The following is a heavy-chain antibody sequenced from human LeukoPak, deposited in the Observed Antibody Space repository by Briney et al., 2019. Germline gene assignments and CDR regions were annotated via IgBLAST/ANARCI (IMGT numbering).Heavy chain of an antibody. CDR1: ADSTRGYY. V-gene: IGHV4-59*01. D-gene: IGHD5-12*01. CDR3: ARVKSRYAGQAEY. Sequence: SQTLSLTCTVSADSTRGYYWACIRQLPGNGLGWIGYVYYSGTTNYNPSLKSRVTISVDTSKNQFSLKLTSVIAADTAVYYCARVKSRYAGQAEYWGQGTLVTVSS. J-gene: IGHJ4*02. CDR2: VYYSGTT.